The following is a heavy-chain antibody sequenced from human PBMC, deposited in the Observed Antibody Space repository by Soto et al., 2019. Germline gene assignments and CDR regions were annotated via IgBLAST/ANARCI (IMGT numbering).Heavy chain of an antibody. Sequence: QVQLVESGGGVVQPGRSLRLSCAASGFTFSSYAMHWVRQAPGKGLEWVAVISYDGSNKYYADSVKGRFTISRDNSKNTLYLQRNSLRAEDTAVYYCARDHVRLAVAGTGQYWGQGTLVTVSS. V-gene: IGHV3-30-3*01. CDR3: ARDHVRLAVAGTGQY. J-gene: IGHJ4*02. CDR1: GFTFSSYA. CDR2: ISYDGSNK. D-gene: IGHD6-19*01.